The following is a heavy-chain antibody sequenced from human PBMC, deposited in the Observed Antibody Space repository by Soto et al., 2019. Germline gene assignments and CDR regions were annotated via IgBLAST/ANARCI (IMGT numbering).Heavy chain of an antibody. CDR2: ISGIGGST. CDR1: GFTFTDYA. J-gene: IGHJ4*02. CDR3: ARGSSGYISSWYYFDY. D-gene: IGHD6-13*01. V-gene: IGHV3-23*01. Sequence: GGSLRLSCAASGFTFTDYALSSVRQAPGKGLEWVATISGIGGSTYLADSVKGRLSISRDNSKNTVSLLMNSLRAEDTAVYFCARGSSGYISSWYYFDYWGRGTLVTVSS.